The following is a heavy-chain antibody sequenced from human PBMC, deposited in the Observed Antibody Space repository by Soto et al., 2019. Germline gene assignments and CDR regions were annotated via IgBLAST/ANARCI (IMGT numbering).Heavy chain of an antibody. CDR2: IVVGSGNT. D-gene: IGHD4-4*01. CDR1: GFTFTSSA. V-gene: IGHV1-58*01. Sequence: SGKVSCKASGFTFTSSAVQWVRQARGQRLEWIGWIVVGSGNTNYAQKFQERVTITRDMSTSTAYMELSSLRSEDTAVYYCAATDYSNRYYYYGMDVWGQGTTVTVS. CDR3: AATDYSNRYYYYGMDV. J-gene: IGHJ6*02.